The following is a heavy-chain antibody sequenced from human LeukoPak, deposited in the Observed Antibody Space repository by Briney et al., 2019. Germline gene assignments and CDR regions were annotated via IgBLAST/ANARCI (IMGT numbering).Heavy chain of an antibody. Sequence: SVKVSCKASGGTFSSYAISWVRQAPGQGLEWMGRIIPILGIANYAQKFQGRVTITADKSTSTAYMELSSLRSEDTAVYYCAREGIQLSQGYFNHWGQGTLVTVSS. CDR2: IIPILGIA. CDR3: AREGIQLSQGYFNH. D-gene: IGHD5-18*01. V-gene: IGHV1-69*04. J-gene: IGHJ4*02. CDR1: GGTFSSYA.